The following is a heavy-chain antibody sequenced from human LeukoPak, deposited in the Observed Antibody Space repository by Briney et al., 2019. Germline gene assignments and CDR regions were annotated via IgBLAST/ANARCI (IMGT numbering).Heavy chain of an antibody. Sequence: ASVKVSCKASGYTFTGYYMHWVRQAPGQGLEWMGWINPNSGGTNYAQKFQGTVTMTRDTSISTAYMELSRLRSDDTAVYYCARGLYSYYYGSGSYWAFDYWGQGTLVTVSS. CDR3: ARGLYSYYYGSGSYWAFDY. D-gene: IGHD3-10*01. CDR1: GYTFTGYY. J-gene: IGHJ4*02. CDR2: INPNSGGT. V-gene: IGHV1-2*02.